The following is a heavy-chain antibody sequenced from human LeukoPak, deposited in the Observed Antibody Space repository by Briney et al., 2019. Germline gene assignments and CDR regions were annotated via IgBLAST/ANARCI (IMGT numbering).Heavy chain of an antibody. Sequence: SETLSLTCAVYGGSFSGYYWSWIRQPPGKGLEWIGEINHSGSTNYNPSLKSRVTISVDTSKNQFSLKLSSVTAADTAVYYCARGQIFNVSRYFDWTADAFDIWGQGTMVTVSS. CDR1: GGSFSGYY. J-gene: IGHJ3*02. CDR3: ARGQIFNVSRYFDWTADAFDI. V-gene: IGHV4-34*01. D-gene: IGHD3-9*01. CDR2: INHSGST.